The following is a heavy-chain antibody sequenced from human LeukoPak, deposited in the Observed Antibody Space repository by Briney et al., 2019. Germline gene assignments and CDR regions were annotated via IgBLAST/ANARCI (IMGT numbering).Heavy chain of an antibody. CDR2: IYTSGST. CDR1: GGSISSSSYY. D-gene: IGHD2-8*01. J-gene: IGHJ3*02. CDR3: ARFVRARDAFDI. V-gene: IGHV4-61*02. Sequence: SETLSLTCTVSGGSISSSSYYWGWIRQPAGKGLEWIGRIYTSGSTNYNPSLKSRVTMSVDTSKNQFSLKLSSVTAADTAVYYCARFVRARDAFDIWGQGTMVTVSS.